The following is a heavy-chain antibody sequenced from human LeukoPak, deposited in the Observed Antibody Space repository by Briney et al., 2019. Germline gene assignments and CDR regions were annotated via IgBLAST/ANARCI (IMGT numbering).Heavy chain of an antibody. CDR1: GFTFSSYA. CDR2: ISGSGGST. D-gene: IGHD4-17*01. Sequence: GGSLRLSCAASGFTFSSYAMSWVRQAPGKGLEWVSAISGSGGSTYYADSVKGRFTISRDNSKNTLYLQMNSLRAEDTAVYYCAKGYGDYKRVLLDYWGQGTLVTVSS. J-gene: IGHJ4*02. CDR3: AKGYGDYKRVLLDY. V-gene: IGHV3-23*01.